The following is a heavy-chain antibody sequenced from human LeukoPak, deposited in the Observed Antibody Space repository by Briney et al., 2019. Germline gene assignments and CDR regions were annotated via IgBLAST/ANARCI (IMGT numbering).Heavy chain of an antibody. J-gene: IGHJ4*02. CDR2: ISGSGGNT. CDR3: AKDCYYDSSGPFDY. D-gene: IGHD3-22*01. CDR1: GFTFSSYA. Sequence: PGGSLRLSCAASGFTFSSYAMSWVRQAPGKGLEWVSAISGSGGNTYYADSVKGRFTISRDNSKNTLYLQMNSLRAEDTAVYYCAKDCYYDSSGPFDYWGQGTLVTVSS. V-gene: IGHV3-23*01.